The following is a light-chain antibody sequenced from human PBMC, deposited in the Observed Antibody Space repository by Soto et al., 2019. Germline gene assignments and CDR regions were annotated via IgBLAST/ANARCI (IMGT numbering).Light chain of an antibody. CDR2: KAS. CDR3: QQSYGSPPFT. V-gene: IGKV1-5*03. CDR1: QSISTW. Sequence: DIQLTQSPSSLSASVGDRVTITCRASQSISTWLAWYQQKPGTAPKLLIYKASTLESGVPSRFSGSRSGTEFTLTVSSLQPDDFATYYCQQSYGSPPFTFGPGTRVDI. J-gene: IGKJ3*01.